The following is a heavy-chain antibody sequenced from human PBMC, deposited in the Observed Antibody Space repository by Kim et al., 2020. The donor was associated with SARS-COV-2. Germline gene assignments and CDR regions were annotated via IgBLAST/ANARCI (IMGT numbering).Heavy chain of an antibody. CDR1: GGTFRSYA. V-gene: IGHV1-69*13. CDR3: ARVPGYSSGWARGGFDY. Sequence: SVKVSCKASGGTFRSYAISWVRQAPGQGLEWMGGIIPIFGTANYAQKFQARVTITADESTSTAYIELSSLRSEHTAVYYCARVPGYSSGWARGGFDYWGQGTLVTVSS. D-gene: IGHD6-19*01. CDR2: IIPIFGTA. J-gene: IGHJ4*02.